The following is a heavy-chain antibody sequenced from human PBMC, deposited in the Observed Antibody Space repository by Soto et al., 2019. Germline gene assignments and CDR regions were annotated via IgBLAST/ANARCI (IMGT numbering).Heavy chain of an antibody. CDR1: GGSFSGYY. CDR3: AAKWLRKFDY. V-gene: IGHV4-34*01. Sequence: QGQLQQWGAGLLKPSETLSLTCAVDGGSFSGYYWSWIRQPPGKGLEWIGEINHSGSTNYNPSLKSRVTISVAKYTNQFSLKLRSVTAAATAVYSCAAKWLRKFDYWGQGTLVTVSS. CDR2: INHSGST. D-gene: IGHD5-12*01. J-gene: IGHJ4*02.